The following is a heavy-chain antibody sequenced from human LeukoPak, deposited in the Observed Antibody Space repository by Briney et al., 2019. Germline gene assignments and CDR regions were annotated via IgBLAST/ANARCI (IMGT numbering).Heavy chain of an antibody. J-gene: IGHJ5*02. CDR2: INHSGST. Sequence: SETLSLTCAVYSGSFSGYYWSWLRQPPGKGLEWIGEINHSGSTKYNPSLKSRVTISADTSKTQSSLNLSSVTAADTAVYYCARGGGYNWNYRCWFDPWGQGSLVTVSS. D-gene: IGHD1-7*01. CDR3: ARGGGYNWNYRCWFDP. CDR1: SGSFSGYY. V-gene: IGHV4-34*01.